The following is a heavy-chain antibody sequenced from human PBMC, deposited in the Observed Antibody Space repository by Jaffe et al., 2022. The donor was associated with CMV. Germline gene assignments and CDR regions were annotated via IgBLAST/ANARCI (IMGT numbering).Heavy chain of an antibody. CDR1: GFTFSSYA. CDR3: ATDPIAVAGTTYYYYYYMDV. Sequence: EVQLVESGGGLVQPGGSLRLSCAASGFTFSSYAMSWVRQAPGKGLEWVSAISGSGGSTYYADSVKGRFTISRDNSKNTLYLQMNSLRAEDTAVYYCATDPIAVAGTTYYYYYYMDVWGKGTTVTVSS. J-gene: IGHJ6*03. D-gene: IGHD6-19*01. CDR2: ISGSGGST. V-gene: IGHV3-23*04.